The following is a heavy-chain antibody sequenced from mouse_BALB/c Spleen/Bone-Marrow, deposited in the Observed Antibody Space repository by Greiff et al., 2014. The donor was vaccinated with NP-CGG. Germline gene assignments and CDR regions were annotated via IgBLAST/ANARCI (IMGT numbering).Heavy chain of an antibody. J-gene: IGHJ4*01. V-gene: IGHV5-6*01. CDR2: ISSGGVYT. CDR1: GFTFSSYG. D-gene: IGHD4-1*01. CDR3: ARRTGTDYYAMDY. Sequence: EVQLVESGGDLVKPGGSLKLSCAASGFTFSSYGMSWVRQTPDKRLEWVATISSGGVYTYYPDSVKGRFTISRDNAKNTLYLQMSRLKSEDTAMYYCARRTGTDYYAMDYWGQGTSVTVSS.